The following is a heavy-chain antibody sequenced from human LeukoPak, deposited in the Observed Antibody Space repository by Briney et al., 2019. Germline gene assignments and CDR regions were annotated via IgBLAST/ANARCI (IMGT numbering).Heavy chain of an antibody. J-gene: IGHJ3*02. Sequence: PGESLRLSCAASGFTFSSYEMNWVRQAPGKGLECISSISSSSSYIFYADSVKGRFTVSRDNAKNSLYLQMNSLRAEDTALYYCARVALSMGENGFDIWGQGTMVTVSS. CDR3: ARVALSMGENGFDI. CDR1: GFTFSSYE. V-gene: IGHV3-21*01. CDR2: ISSSSSYI. D-gene: IGHD2/OR15-2a*01.